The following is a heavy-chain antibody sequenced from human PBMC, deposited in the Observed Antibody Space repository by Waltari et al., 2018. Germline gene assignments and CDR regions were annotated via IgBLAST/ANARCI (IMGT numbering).Heavy chain of an antibody. CDR2: ISYDGSNK. Sequence: QVQLVESGGGVVQPGRSLRLSCAASGFTFSSYGMHWVRQAPGKGLEWVAIISYDGSNKYYADSVKGRFTISRDNSKNTLYVQMNSLRVEDTAVYYCARGHEVLQWLITRWGQGTLVTVSS. D-gene: IGHD6-19*01. J-gene: IGHJ4*02. CDR1: GFTFSSYG. V-gene: IGHV3-30*03. CDR3: ARGHEVLQWLITR.